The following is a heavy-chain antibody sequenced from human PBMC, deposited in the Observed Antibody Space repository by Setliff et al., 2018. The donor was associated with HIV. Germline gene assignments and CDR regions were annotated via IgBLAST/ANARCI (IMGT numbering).Heavy chain of an antibody. Sequence: PSETLSLTCAVYGASLSPYFWHWTRQSPGKGLEWIGEISHNGGFNYSPSLESRLTMSVDTPRNQVSLNLSAVTAADTAIYYCVRGXNFYTPRKRIFDYWGQGMSVTLSS. D-gene: IGHD3-3*01. J-gene: IGHJ4*02. CDR3: VRGXNFYTPRKRIFDY. V-gene: IGHV4-34*01. CDR2: ISHNGGF. CDR1: GASLSPYF.